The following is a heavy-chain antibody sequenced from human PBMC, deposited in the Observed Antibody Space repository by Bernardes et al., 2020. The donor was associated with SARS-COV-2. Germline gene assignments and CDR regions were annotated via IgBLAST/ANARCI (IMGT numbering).Heavy chain of an antibody. Sequence: GGYLSLSCAASGFTVSRYWMHWIRPVPGKGLVWVSRINGDGNSINYADSVKGRFTISRDNTKNTLYLQMTSLTADDTALYYCARGSGNYYFDYWGRGTLITVSS. CDR2: INGDGNSI. CDR1: GFTVSRYW. J-gene: IGHJ4*02. CDR3: ARGSGNYYFDY. D-gene: IGHD6-19*01. V-gene: IGHV3-74*01.